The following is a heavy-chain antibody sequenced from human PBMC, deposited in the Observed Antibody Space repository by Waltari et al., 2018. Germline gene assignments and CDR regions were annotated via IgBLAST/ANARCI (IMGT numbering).Heavy chain of an antibody. J-gene: IGHJ4*02. Sequence: QVQLQESGPGLVKPSETLSLTCTVSGGSISSYYWSWIRQPPGKGLEWIGYIYYSGSTNYNPALKSRVTISVDTSKNQFSLKLSSVTAADTAVYYCARIRVGQLASGYFDYWGQGTLVTVSS. V-gene: IGHV4-59*01. CDR1: GGSISSYY. CDR2: IYYSGST. D-gene: IGHD2-2*01. CDR3: ARIRVGQLASGYFDY.